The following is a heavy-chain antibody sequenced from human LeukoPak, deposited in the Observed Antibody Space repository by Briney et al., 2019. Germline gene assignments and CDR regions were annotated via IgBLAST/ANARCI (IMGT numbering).Heavy chain of an antibody. CDR3: ARDRVSWHYFDY. V-gene: IGHV4-4*02. D-gene: IGHD5/OR15-5a*01. J-gene: IGHJ4*02. CDR1: GGSIITNHW. Sequence: SETLSLTCGVSGGSIITNHWWSWVRQPPGKGLEWIGEIYHSGSTNYNPSLESRVTMSVDTSKNQFSLKVTSVTAADTAMYYCARDRVSWHYFDYWGQGTLLTVSS. CDR2: IYHSGST.